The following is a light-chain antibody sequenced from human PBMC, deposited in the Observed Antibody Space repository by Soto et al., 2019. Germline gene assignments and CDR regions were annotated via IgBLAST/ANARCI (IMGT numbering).Light chain of an antibody. J-gene: IGLJ1*01. V-gene: IGLV2-18*02. Sequence: QSALTQPPSVSGSPGQSVAISCTGTGSDIGTYNRVSWYQQPPGTAPKLMIYDVSDRPSGVPDRCSGSKSGNTPSLTMSGPEAEDEADYYCSSYTRSSTYVFGGGTKVTVL. CDR2: DVS. CDR3: SSYTRSSTYV. CDR1: GSDIGTYNR.